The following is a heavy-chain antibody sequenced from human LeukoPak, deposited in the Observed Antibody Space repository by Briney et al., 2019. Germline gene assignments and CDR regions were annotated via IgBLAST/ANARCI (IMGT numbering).Heavy chain of an antibody. Sequence: SGGSLRLSCAASGFTFSSYGMHWVRQAPGKGLEWVAFIRYDGSNKYYADSVKGRFTISRDNSKNTLYLQMNSLRAEDTAVYYCAKVGSGWYAVDYWGQGTLVTVSS. D-gene: IGHD6-19*01. CDR2: IRYDGSNK. CDR1: GFTFSSYG. CDR3: AKVGSGWYAVDY. V-gene: IGHV3-30*02. J-gene: IGHJ4*02.